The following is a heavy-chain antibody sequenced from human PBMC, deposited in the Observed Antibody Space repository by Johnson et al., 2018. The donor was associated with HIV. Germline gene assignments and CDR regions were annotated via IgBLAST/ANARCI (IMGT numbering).Heavy chain of an antibody. CDR3: TTEYNWNDKGGAFDI. Sequence: VQLVESGGGLVQPGGSLRLSCAASGFTFSSYWMSWVRQAPGKGLEWVANIKQDGSEKYYVDSVKGRFTISRDDSKNTLYLQMNSLKTEDTAVYYCTTEYNWNDKGGAFDIWGQVTMVTVSS. CDR1: GFTFSSYW. V-gene: IGHV3-7*05. J-gene: IGHJ3*02. D-gene: IGHD1-1*01. CDR2: IKQDGSEK.